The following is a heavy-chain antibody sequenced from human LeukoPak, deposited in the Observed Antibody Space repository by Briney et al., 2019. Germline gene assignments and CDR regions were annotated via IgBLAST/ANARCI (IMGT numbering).Heavy chain of an antibody. D-gene: IGHD5-24*01. CDR2: ISWNSGSI. J-gene: IGHJ4*02. V-gene: IGHV3-9*01. CDR3: AKCDGSRDGYNCPFGY. Sequence: GGSLRLSCAASGFTFGDYAMHWVRQAPGKGLEWVSGISWNSGSIGYADSVKGRFTISRDNAKNSLYLQMNSLRAEDTALYYCAKCDGSRDGYNCPFGYWGQGTLVTVSS. CDR1: GFTFGDYA.